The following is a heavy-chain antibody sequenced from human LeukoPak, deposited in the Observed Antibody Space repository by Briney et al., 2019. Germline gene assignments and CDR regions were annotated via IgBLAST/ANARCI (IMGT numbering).Heavy chain of an antibody. CDR2: MQSSGNS. J-gene: IGHJ4*02. CDR1: GGSISDYY. CDR3: ARDKRHSYGRYFDH. D-gene: IGHD5-18*01. V-gene: IGHV4-59*01. Sequence: SETLSLTCTVSGGSISDYYWNWIRQPPGKGLEWIAFMQSSGNSNYNPSLKSRVTMFVDTSKNQFVLNLRSVTAADTAVYYCARDKRHSYGRYFDHWGQGMLVTVSS.